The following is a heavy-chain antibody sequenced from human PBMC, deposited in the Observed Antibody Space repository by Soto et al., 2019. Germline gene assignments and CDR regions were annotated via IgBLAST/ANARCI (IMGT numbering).Heavy chain of an antibody. V-gene: IGHV1-3*01. CDR1: GYTFTSYA. J-gene: IGHJ6*02. Sequence: QVPLVQSGAEVTKPGASVKVSCKASGYTFTSYAMHWVRQAPGQRLEWMGWINAGNGNTKYSQKFQGRVTITRDTSASTAYMELSSLRSEDTAVYYCARVTGTTNYYYGMDVWGQGTTVTVSS. D-gene: IGHD1-7*01. CDR2: INAGNGNT. CDR3: ARVTGTTNYYYGMDV.